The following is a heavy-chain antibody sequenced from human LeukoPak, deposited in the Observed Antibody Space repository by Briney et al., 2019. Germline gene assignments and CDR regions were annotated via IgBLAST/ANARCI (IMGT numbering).Heavy chain of an antibody. CDR3: VRDSYYDRSGLAEYFQH. J-gene: IGHJ1*01. Sequence: PGGSLRLSCAASGFTFDDYAMHWVRQAPGKGLEWVSRINSAGSSTFYADSVKGRFTIFRDNAENTLYLQLNSLRAEDTAVYYCVRDSYYDRSGLAEYFQHWGQGTLVTVSS. D-gene: IGHD3-22*01. CDR1: GFTFDDYA. V-gene: IGHV3-74*01. CDR2: INSAGSST.